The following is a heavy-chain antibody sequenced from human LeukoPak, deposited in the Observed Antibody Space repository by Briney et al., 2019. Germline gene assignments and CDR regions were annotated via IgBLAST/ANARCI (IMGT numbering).Heavy chain of an antibody. CDR3: ARDMQGAGLFDY. CDR2: IYSGGST. CDR1: GFTVSSNY. D-gene: IGHD3/OR15-3a*01. J-gene: IGHJ4*02. V-gene: IGHV3-66*01. Sequence: PGGSLRLSCAASGFTVSSNYMSWVRQAPGKGLEWVSVIYSGGSTYYANSVKGRFTISRDNSKSTLYLQMNSLRAEDTAVYYCARDMQGAGLFDYWGQGTLVTVAS.